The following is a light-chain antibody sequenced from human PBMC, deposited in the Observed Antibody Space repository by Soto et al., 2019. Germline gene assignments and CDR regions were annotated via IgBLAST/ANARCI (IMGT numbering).Light chain of an antibody. CDR1: QSVGTNY. CDR2: DTS. J-gene: IGKJ1*01. Sequence: EIVLTQSPGTLSLSPGESATLSCRASQSVGTNYLAWYQLKRGQAPRLLMYDTSSRATGIPDRFTGSGSGAVVTLTISSLEPEDFAVYYCQLYGSSSWTFGQGTKVEIK. V-gene: IGKV3-20*01. CDR3: QLYGSSSWT.